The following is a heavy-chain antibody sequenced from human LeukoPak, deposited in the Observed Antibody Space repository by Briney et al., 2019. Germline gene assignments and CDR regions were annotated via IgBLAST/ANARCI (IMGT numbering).Heavy chain of an antibody. Sequence: GGSLRLSCAASGFTVSSNYMSWVRQAPGKGLEWVSVIYSASSTYYADSVKGRFSISRDNSKNTLYLQMNSLRVEDTAVYYCARDRGRTMVVQVDAFDIWGQGTMVTVSS. V-gene: IGHV3-53*01. CDR1: GFTVSSNY. CDR2: IYSASST. D-gene: IGHD3-10*01. CDR3: ARDRGRTMVVQVDAFDI. J-gene: IGHJ3*02.